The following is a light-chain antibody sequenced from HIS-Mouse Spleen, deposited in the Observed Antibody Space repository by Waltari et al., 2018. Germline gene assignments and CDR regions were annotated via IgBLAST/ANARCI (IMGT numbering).Light chain of an antibody. J-gene: IGKJ5*01. CDR2: DAS. CDR3: QQRSNWPIT. CDR1: QSVSSY. Sequence: EIVLTQSPATRSLSPGARATLPCRASQSVSSYLAWYQQKPGQAPRLLIYDASNRATGIPARFSGSGSGTDFTLTISSLEPEDFAVYYCQQRSNWPITFGQGTRLEIK. V-gene: IGKV3-11*01.